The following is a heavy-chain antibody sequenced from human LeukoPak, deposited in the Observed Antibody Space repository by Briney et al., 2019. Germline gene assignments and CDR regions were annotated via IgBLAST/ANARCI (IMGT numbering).Heavy chain of an antibody. D-gene: IGHD4-17*01. Sequence: SVKVRCKASGGTFSSYAISWVRQAPGQGLEWMGGIIPIFGTANYAQKFQGRVTITADKSTSTAYMELSSLRSEDTAVYYCARDHDYEGWFYPWGQGTLVTVSS. J-gene: IGHJ5*02. CDR1: GGTFSSYA. V-gene: IGHV1-69*06. CDR2: IIPIFGTA. CDR3: ARDHDYEGWFYP.